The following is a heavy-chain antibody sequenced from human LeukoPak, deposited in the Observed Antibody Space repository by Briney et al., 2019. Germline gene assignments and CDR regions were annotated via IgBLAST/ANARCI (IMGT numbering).Heavy chain of an antibody. J-gene: IGHJ4*02. CDR3: ATDGGAASPFDY. V-gene: IGHV3-15*01. CDR1: GFTFSNAW. Sequence: GGSLRLSCAASGFTFSNAWMSWVRQAPGKGLEWVGRIKSKTDGGITDYAAPVKGRFTISRDDSKNTLYLQMNSLKTEDTAVYYCATDGGAASPFDYWGQGTLVTVSS. D-gene: IGHD2-15*01. CDR2: IKSKTDGGIT.